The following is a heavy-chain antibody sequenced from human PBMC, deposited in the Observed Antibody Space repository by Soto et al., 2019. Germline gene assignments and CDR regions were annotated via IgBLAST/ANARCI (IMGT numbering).Heavy chain of an antibody. V-gene: IGHV1-18*04. Sequence: ASVKVSCKAPGYTFTSYAFSWVRQAPGQGLEWMGWISGYNGNTNYVQKFQGRVTMTTDTSTSTAYMELRSLRSDDTAVYYCARGERTDHTFDPWGQGTLVTVSS. CDR1: GYTFTSYA. CDR2: ISGYNGNT. CDR3: ARGERTDHTFDP. J-gene: IGHJ5*02.